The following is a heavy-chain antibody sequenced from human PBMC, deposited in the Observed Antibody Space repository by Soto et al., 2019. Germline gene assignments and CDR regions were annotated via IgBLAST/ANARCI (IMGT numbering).Heavy chain of an antibody. CDR1: GYTFTSYA. J-gene: IGHJ5*02. V-gene: IGHV1-3*01. CDR3: ARGSAPMGSAVFLTGYYVPRGADWLVP. CDR2: INAGNGNT. D-gene: IGHD3-9*01. Sequence: GASVKVSCKASGYTFTSYAMHWVRQAPGQRLEWMGWINAGNGNTKYSQKFQGRVTITRDTSASTAYMELSSLRSEDTAVYYCARGSAPMGSAVFLTGYYVPRGADWLVPWGQGTLVTVSS.